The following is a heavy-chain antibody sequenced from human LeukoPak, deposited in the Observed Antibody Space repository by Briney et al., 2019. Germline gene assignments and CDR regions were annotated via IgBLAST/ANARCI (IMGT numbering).Heavy chain of an antibody. V-gene: IGHV4-4*02. D-gene: IGHD2-2*01. J-gene: IGHJ6*04. CDR1: GGSISSSNW. Sequence: SETLSLTCAVSGGSISSSNWWSWVHQPPGKGLEWIGEIYHSGSTNYNPSLKSRVTISVDKSKNQFSLKLSSVTAADTAVYYCARGGSTSLYYYYGMDVWGKGTTVTVSS. CDR2: IYHSGST. CDR3: ARGGSTSLYYYYGMDV.